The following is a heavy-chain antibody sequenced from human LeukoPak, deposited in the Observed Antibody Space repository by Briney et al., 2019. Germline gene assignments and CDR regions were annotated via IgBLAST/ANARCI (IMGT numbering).Heavy chain of an antibody. CDR3: ARVPRDRDRATSYYYYGMDV. D-gene: IGHD5-24*01. J-gene: IGHJ6*02. CDR1: GFTFSSYW. CDR2: IKQDGSEK. Sequence: GGSLRLSCAASGFTFSSYWMSWVRQAPGKGLEWVANIKQDGSEKYYVGSVKGRFTISRDNAKNSLYLQMNSLRAEDTAVYYCARVPRDRDRATSYYYYGMDVWGQGTTVTVSS. V-gene: IGHV3-7*01.